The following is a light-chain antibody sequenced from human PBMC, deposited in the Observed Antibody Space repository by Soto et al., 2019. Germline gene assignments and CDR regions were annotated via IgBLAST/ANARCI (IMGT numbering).Light chain of an antibody. J-gene: IGKJ3*01. Sequence: EIVMTQSPATLSVSPGERATLSCRASQSLSSNVAWYQQKPGQVPRLLIYGASTSATGIPARFSGSRSGTEFTLTISSLQSEDWAVDDCQQYNNWPFSFGTGTKVDIE. CDR1: QSLSSN. CDR3: QQYNNWPFS. V-gene: IGKV3D-15*01. CDR2: GAS.